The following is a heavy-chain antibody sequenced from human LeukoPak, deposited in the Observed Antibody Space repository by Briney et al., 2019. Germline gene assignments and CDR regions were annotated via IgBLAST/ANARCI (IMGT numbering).Heavy chain of an antibody. D-gene: IGHD3-10*01. CDR2: ISGDGTAR. CDR3: VRGRGSYGWFDP. Sequence: GGSLRLSGAASGFTSSSYWMHWVRQVPGKGLVWVSRISGDGTARNYADSVKGRFTISRDDAKNTVDLQMNSLRGEDTAVYYCVRGRGSYGWFDPWGQGTLVTVSS. J-gene: IGHJ5*02. CDR1: GFTSSSYW. V-gene: IGHV3-74*01.